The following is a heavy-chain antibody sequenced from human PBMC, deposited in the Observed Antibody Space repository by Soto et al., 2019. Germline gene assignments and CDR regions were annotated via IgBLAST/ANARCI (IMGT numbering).Heavy chain of an antibody. CDR2: ISYEGSNT. J-gene: IGHJ6*02. CDR1: GFTFVTYA. CDR3: ARVTPGNNLYYFSGMDV. Sequence: GGSLRLSCVASGFTFVTYAIHWVRQAPGKGLQWVALISYEGSNTYYADSVKGRFTVSRDNSKSTLYLQMNSLRPEDTGVYYCARVTPGNNLYYFSGMDVWGQGTSVTVSS. V-gene: IGHV3-30-3*01. D-gene: IGHD1-1*01.